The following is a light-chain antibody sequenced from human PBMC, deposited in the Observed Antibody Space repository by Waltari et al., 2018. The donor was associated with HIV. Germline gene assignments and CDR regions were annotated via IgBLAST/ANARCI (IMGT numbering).Light chain of an antibody. CDR1: QSVSSN. Sequence: EIVLTQSPAPLSVSPGERATLSCRTSQSVSSNLAWYHQKPGQAPRLLIYGASTRATGIPARFSGSGSGTEFTLTISSLQSEDFAFYYCQHYDNWPVTFGQGTKLEIK. V-gene: IGKV3-15*01. CDR3: QHYDNWPVT. CDR2: GAS. J-gene: IGKJ2*01.